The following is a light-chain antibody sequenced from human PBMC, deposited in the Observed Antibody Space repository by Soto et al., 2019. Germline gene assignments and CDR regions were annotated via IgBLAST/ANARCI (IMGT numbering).Light chain of an antibody. J-gene: IGKJ2*03. Sequence: EIVLTQSPATLSLSPGERATLSCRASQSVSNHLAWYQQKPGQAPRLLIYDASNRATGIPARFSGSGSGTDFTLTISSLEPEDFAVYYCQPRSNWPPEYSFGQGTKLGI. CDR1: QSVSNH. CDR3: QPRSNWPPEYS. V-gene: IGKV3-11*01. CDR2: DAS.